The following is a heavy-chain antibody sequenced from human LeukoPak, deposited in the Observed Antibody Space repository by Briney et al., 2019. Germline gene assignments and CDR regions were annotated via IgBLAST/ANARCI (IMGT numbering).Heavy chain of an antibody. CDR3: ARDMNPTHYFDY. CDR1: GYSISSGYY. Sequence: SETLSLTCNVSGYSISSGYYWAWIRQAPGKGLEWIGSIYHSGYTHYNPSLKGRVTISVDTSMNDFSLKLSSVAAADTAIYYCARDMNPTHYFDYWGQGTLVTVSS. CDR2: IYHSGYT. V-gene: IGHV4-38-2*02. J-gene: IGHJ4*02. D-gene: IGHD3-16*01.